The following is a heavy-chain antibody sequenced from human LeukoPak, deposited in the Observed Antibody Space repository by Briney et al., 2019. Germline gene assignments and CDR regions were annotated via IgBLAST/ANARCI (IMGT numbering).Heavy chain of an antibody. Sequence: GGSLRLSCAASGFTFSSYAMSWVRQAPGKGLEWVSAISGSGGSTYYADSVKGRFTISRDNSKNTLYLQMNSLRAEDTAMYYRARDFLEDTQWGQGTLVTVSS. V-gene: IGHV3-23*01. J-gene: IGHJ4*02. CDR2: ISGSGGST. D-gene: IGHD2-15*01. CDR1: GFTFSSYA. CDR3: ARDFLEDTQ.